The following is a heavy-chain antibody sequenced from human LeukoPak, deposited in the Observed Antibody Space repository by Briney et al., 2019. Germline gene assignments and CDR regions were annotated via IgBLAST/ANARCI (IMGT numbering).Heavy chain of an antibody. CDR3: GTGDPRFDY. D-gene: IGHD7-27*01. CDR1: RFSFSTYS. J-gene: IGHJ4*02. Sequence: GGSLRLSCTASRFSFSTYSMNWVRQAPVKGLQWVSYISSGSSAIYYTDSVKGRFTITRDDAKNSVYLQMNSLRTEDTAVYYCGTGDPRFDYWGQGILVTVSS. CDR2: ISSGSSAI. V-gene: IGHV3-48*01.